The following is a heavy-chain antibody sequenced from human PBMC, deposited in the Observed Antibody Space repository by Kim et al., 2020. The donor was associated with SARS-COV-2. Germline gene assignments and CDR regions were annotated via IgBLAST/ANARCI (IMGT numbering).Heavy chain of an antibody. J-gene: IGHJ4*02. CDR2: IYYSGST. V-gene: IGHV4-31*03. D-gene: IGHD5-12*01. Sequence: SETLSLTCTVSGGSISSGGYYWSWIRQHPGKGLEWIGYIYYSGSTYYNPSLKSRVTISVDTSKNQFSLKLSSVTAADTAGYYCARVGVDIVATMFDYWGQGTLVTVSS. CDR3: ARVGVDIVATMFDY. CDR1: GGSISSGGYY.